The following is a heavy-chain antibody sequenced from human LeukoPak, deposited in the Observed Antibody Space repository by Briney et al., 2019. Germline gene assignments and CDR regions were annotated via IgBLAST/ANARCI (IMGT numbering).Heavy chain of an antibody. CDR1: GDSVSSKNGA. CDR2: TYYRSKWYN. V-gene: IGHV6-1*01. J-gene: IGHJ4*02. CDR3: ARDFGTTGRHTLDY. D-gene: IGHD1-14*01. Sequence: SQTLSLTCVVSGDSVSSKNGAWNWIRQSPSRGLEWLGRTYYRSKWYNDYAESMEGRMTISQDTSKNQYSLHLNSVTPDDTAVYYCARDFGTTGRHTLDYWGQGTLVTVSS.